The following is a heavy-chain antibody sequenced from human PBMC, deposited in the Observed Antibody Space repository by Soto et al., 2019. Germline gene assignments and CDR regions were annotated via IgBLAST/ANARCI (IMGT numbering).Heavy chain of an antibody. CDR3: AKDIAPPAAGAYYYYYYGMDV. V-gene: IGHV3-43*01. CDR1: GFTFDDYT. Sequence: GGSLRLSCAASGFTFDDYTMHWVRQAPGKGLEWVSLISWDGGSTYYADSVKGRFTISRDNSKNSLYLQMNSLRTEDTALYYCAKDIAPPAAGAYYYYYYGMDVWGQGTTVTVSS. J-gene: IGHJ6*02. CDR2: ISWDGGST. D-gene: IGHD6-13*01.